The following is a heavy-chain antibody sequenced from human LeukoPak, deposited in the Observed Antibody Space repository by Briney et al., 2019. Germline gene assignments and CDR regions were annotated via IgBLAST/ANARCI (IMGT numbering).Heavy chain of an antibody. V-gene: IGHV1-8*02. D-gene: IGHD3-22*01. CDR2: MNPNSGNT. CDR3: ARGFRDSSGRKPDY. Sequence: ASVKVSCKASGGTFSGYAISWMRQATGQGLEWMGWMNPNSGNTGYAQKFQDRVTMTRNTSIKTAYMELSSLRSEDMAVYYCARGFRDSSGRKPDYWGQGTLVTVSS. J-gene: IGHJ4*02. CDR1: GGTFSGYA.